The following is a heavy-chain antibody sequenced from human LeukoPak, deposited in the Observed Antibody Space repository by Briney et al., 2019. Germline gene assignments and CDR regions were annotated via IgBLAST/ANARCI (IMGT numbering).Heavy chain of an antibody. J-gene: IGHJ3*01. CDR2: INSDARST. V-gene: IGHV3-74*01. CDR1: GFTFSSYA. D-gene: IGHD2-8*01. Sequence: GGSLRLSCAASGFTFSSYAMHWVRQAPGKGLVWVSRINSDARSTSYADSVKGRFTISRDNAKNTLYLQMNSLRAEDTAVYYCARVQGHPPNGLDVWGQGTMVTVSS. CDR3: ARVQGHPPNGLDV.